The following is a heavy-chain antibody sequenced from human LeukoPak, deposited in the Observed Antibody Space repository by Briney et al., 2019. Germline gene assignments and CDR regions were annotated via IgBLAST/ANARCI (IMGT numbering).Heavy chain of an antibody. Sequence: GGSLRLSCAASGFTFSSYGMHWVRQAPGEGLEWVAFIRYDGSNKYYADSVKGRFTISRDNSKNTLYLQMNSLRAEDTAVYYCAIDAKYGSGSYSLPAYFQHWGQGTLVTVSS. V-gene: IGHV3-30*02. CDR3: AIDAKYGSGSYSLPAYFQH. CDR2: IRYDGSNK. J-gene: IGHJ1*01. D-gene: IGHD3-10*01. CDR1: GFTFSSYG.